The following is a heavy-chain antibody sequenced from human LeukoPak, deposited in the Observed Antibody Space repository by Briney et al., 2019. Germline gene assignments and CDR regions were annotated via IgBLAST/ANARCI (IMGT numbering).Heavy chain of an antibody. CDR3: ARTSPVYGDYDY. D-gene: IGHD4-17*01. Sequence: PGGSLRLFCAVSGLTFTDNYMSWVRQATGKALQWVSVIYPDGRTYYSDPVKGRFTISRNISRNTLLLQMNSLRPDDTAVHYCARTSPVYGDYDYWGQGTLVTVSS. J-gene: IGHJ4*02. CDR1: GLTFTDNY. V-gene: IGHV3-53*01. CDR2: IYPDGRT.